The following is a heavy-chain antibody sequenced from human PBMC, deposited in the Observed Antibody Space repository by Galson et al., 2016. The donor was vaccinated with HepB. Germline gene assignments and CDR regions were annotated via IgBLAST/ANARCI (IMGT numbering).Heavy chain of an antibody. J-gene: IGHJ4*02. CDR3: GEHGGFDY. D-gene: IGHD3-16*01. Sequence: SLRLSCAASGFTFSNYAMSWVRQTPGRGLEWVSGITGSGTTTHYADSVRGRFTISRDNSKNTLYLDMNSLRAGDTAVYYCGEHGGFDYWGQGALVTVSS. V-gene: IGHV3-23*01. CDR2: ITGSGTTT. CDR1: GFTFSNYA.